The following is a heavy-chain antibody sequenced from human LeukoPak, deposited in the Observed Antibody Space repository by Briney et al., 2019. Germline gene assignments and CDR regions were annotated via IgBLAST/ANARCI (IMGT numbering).Heavy chain of an antibody. J-gene: IGHJ6*02. CDR1: GYSIISTDW. Sequence: PSETLSLTCAVSGYSIISTDWWGWIRQPPGKGLEWIGYIFYSGGTYYNPSLKSRVTMSVDTCKNQFSLKLSSVTAADTAVYYCAMEGKGYYGMDVWGQGTTVTVSS. CDR3: AMEGKGYYGMDV. V-gene: IGHV4-28*01. D-gene: IGHD3-3*01. CDR2: IFYSGGT.